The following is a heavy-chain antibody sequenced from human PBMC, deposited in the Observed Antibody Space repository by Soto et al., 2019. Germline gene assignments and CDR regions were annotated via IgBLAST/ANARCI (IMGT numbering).Heavy chain of an antibody. Sequence: QVQLVQSGAEVKKPGASVKVSCKTSGYSFTSYRISWVRQAPGQGLEWMGWISAYNTNTNYAQKFQGRVTMTTDTLTSTADMELRSLRSDDTAVYYCARDTPPTDYWGQGTLVTVSS. J-gene: IGHJ4*02. CDR1: GYSFTSYR. V-gene: IGHV1-18*01. CDR2: ISAYNTNT. CDR3: ARDTPPTDY.